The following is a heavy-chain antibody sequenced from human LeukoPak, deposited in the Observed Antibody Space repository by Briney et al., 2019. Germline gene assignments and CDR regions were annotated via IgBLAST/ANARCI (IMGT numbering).Heavy chain of an antibody. CDR1: GFTFDDYA. V-gene: IGHV3-9*01. D-gene: IGHD6-13*01. CDR2: INWNSNNI. J-gene: IGHJ3*02. Sequence: GGSLRLSCAASGFTFDDYAMHWVQQAPGKGLEWVSGINWNSNNIGYADSVKGRFTISRDNAKNSLYLQMNSLRAEDTALYYCAKGGYSSGWSISGDAFDIWGQGTMVTVSS. CDR3: AKGGYSSGWSISGDAFDI.